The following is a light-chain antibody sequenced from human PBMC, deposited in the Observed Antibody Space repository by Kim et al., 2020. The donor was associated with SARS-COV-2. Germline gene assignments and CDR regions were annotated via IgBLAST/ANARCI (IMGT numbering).Light chain of an antibody. Sequence: GQSVTISCTGTSSDVGGYSYVSWYQQHPGKAPKLMMYDVSKRPSGVPDRFSGSKSGNTASLTISGLQAEDEADYYCCSYAGSYTLVFGGGTQLTVL. CDR3: CSYAGSYTLV. V-gene: IGLV2-11*01. CDR1: SSDVGGYSY. J-gene: IGLJ3*02. CDR2: DVS.